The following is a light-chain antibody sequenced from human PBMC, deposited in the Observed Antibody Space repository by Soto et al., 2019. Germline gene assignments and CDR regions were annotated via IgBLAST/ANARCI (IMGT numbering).Light chain of an antibody. CDR3: QPYGSSRGIP. J-gene: IGKJ5*01. V-gene: IGKV3-20*01. CDR1: QSVSSNY. Sequence: ESVLTQTPATLSLSPGERATLSCRAIQSVSSNYLAWYQQKPGQAPRLLIYGASSRATGIPDRFSGSGSGTDFTLTISRLEPEDFAVYYCQPYGSSRGIPSGQVARLAIK. CDR2: GAS.